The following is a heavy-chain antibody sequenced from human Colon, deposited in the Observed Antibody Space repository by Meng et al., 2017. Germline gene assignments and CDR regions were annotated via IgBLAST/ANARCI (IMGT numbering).Heavy chain of an antibody. CDR1: GYTFSNYD. D-gene: IGHD3-16*02. V-gene: IGHV1-8*01. J-gene: IGHJ4*02. CDR3: ARTSYHAY. CDR2: MNPNSGNT. Sequence: ASVKVSCKASGYTFSNYDINWVRQATGQGLEWVGWMNPNSGNTGYSQKFQGRVTMTRNLSINTAYMELSRLSSEDTAVYYCARTSYHAYWGQGTRVTVSS.